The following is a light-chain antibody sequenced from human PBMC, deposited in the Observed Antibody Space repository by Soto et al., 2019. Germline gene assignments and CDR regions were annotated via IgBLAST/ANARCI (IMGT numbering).Light chain of an antibody. V-gene: IGKV1-5*03. Sequence: DIQMTQSPSTLSASVGDSVTITCRASQSISPWLAWYQQKPGKAPTLLIYKASSLEGGVPSRFSGSESGTDFNITISSLQPDDFATYYCQQYNTYPLTFGGGTTVEIK. J-gene: IGKJ4*01. CDR3: QQYNTYPLT. CDR1: QSISPW. CDR2: KAS.